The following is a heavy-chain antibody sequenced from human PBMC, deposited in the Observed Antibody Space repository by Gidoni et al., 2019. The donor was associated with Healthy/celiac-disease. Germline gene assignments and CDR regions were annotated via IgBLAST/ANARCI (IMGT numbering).Heavy chain of an antibody. J-gene: IGHJ4*02. CDR3: AKFNGPAVGATTPIDY. CDR1: GFTFSSYA. Sequence: EVQLLESGGGLVQPGGSLRLSCAASGFTFSSYAMSWVPPAPGKGLEWVSAISGSGGSTYYADSVKGRFTISRDNSKNTLYLQMNSLRAEDTAVYYCAKFNGPAVGATTPIDYWGQGTLVTVSS. CDR2: ISGSGGST. D-gene: IGHD1-26*01. V-gene: IGHV3-23*01.